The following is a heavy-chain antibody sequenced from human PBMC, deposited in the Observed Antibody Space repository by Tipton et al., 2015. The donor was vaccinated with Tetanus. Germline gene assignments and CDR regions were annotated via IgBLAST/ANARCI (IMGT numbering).Heavy chain of an antibody. CDR2: ISGSSTFI. D-gene: IGHD1-1*01. V-gene: IGHV3-21*01. CDR3: TRDYGNWKQGVFDY. Sequence: GSLRLSCAGSGFSFSSCSMTWVRQAPGKGLEWVASISGSSTFIYYADSVKGRFTISRDNGNNSVYLQISSLRAEDTAVYYCTRDYGNWKQGVFDYWGQGTLVTVSS. CDR1: GFSFSSCS. J-gene: IGHJ4*02.